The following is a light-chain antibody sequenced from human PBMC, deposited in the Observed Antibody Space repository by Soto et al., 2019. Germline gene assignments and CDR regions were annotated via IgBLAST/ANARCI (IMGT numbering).Light chain of an antibody. CDR1: QSVSSGY. V-gene: IGKV3-20*01. Sequence: EIVLTQSPGTLSLSPGERATLSCRASQSVSSGYFAWYQQKPGQPPRVLIYETSSRATGIPDRFSGSGSGTDFTLTISSLEPEDVAVYYCQQYGSSPPVTFGPGTKVDIK. CDR3: QQYGSSPPVT. CDR2: ETS. J-gene: IGKJ3*01.